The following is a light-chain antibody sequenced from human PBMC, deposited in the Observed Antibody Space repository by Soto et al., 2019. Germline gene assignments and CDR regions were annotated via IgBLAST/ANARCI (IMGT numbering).Light chain of an antibody. CDR2: DAS. CDR3: QQYNSYPWT. CDR1: QTISTW. J-gene: IGKJ1*01. Sequence: DVQVTQSPPTLSASVGDRVTITCRASQTISTWMAWYQQKPGKAPKLLVYDASTLQSGVASRFSGSGSGTEFTLIISGLQPDDSATYYCQQYNSYPWTFGQGTKVDIK. V-gene: IGKV1-5*01.